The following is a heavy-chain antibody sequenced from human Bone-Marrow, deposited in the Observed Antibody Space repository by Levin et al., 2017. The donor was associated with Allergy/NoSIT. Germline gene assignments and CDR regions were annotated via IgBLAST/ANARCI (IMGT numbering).Heavy chain of an antibody. CDR2: ISSDSSDL. D-gene: IGHD1-26*01. J-gene: IGHJ4*02. V-gene: IGHV3-21*01. CDR3: SRDRGEWGQFYLDS. CDR1: GFTFSDYS. Sequence: GGSLRLSCIVSGFTFSDYSIYWVRQAPGKGLEWISSISSDSSDLYYADSVKGRFTISRDNAKNSLNLQVSSLRAEDTAVYYCSRDRGEWGQFYLDSWGQGILVTVSS.